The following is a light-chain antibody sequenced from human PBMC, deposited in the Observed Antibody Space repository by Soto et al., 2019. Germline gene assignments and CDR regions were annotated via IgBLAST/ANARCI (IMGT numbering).Light chain of an antibody. CDR2: AVT. CDR1: QNISNY. V-gene: IGKV1-39*01. Sequence: DIQMTQSPSSLSASVGDRVSIPCRAGQNISNYLNWYQQKPGKAPKLLIYAVTSLQIGVPSRFSGSGSGTDFTLTISGPLPEDFATYYCQQCYSAPFTFGQGARLDI. CDR3: QQCYSAPFT. J-gene: IGKJ2*01.